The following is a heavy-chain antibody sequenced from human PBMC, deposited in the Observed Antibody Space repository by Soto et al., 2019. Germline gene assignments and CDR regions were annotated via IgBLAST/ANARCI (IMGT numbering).Heavy chain of an antibody. CDR1: GFTFSSYG. D-gene: IGHD2-2*01. J-gene: IGHJ4*02. CDR2: IWYDGSNK. Sequence: GGSLRLSCAASGFTFSSYGMHWVRQAPGKGLEWVAVIWYDGSNKYYADSVKGRFTISRDNSKNTLYLQMNSLRAEDTAVYYCARVDCSSTGCYAWVIDYWGQGTLVTVSS. CDR3: ARVDCSSTGCYAWVIDY. V-gene: IGHV3-33*01.